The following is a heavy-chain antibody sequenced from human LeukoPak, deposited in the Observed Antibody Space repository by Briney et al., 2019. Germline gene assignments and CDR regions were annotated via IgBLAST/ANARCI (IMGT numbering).Heavy chain of an antibody. V-gene: IGHV3-48*03. D-gene: IGHD6-13*01. J-gene: IGHJ4*02. Sequence: GGSLRLSCAASGFTFSSYEMNWVRQAPGKGLEWVSYISSSGSTIYYADSVKGRFTISRDNAKNSLYLQMNSLRAEDTAVYYCARDGGYSSSFSLDYWGQGTLVTVSS. CDR3: ARDGGYSSSFSLDY. CDR2: ISSSGSTI. CDR1: GFTFSSYE.